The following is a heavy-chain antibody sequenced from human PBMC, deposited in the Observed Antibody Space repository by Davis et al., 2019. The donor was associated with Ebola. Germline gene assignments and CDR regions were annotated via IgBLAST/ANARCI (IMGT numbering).Heavy chain of an antibody. D-gene: IGHD6-13*01. CDR2: INHSGRT. Sequence: SETLSLTCAVYGGSFSGYFWTWIRQPPGKGLEWIGEINHSGRTNYNPSLKSRVTISVYTSDNQFSLKLSSVTAADTAVYYCARGVKQLVSNWFDPWGQGTLVTVSS. J-gene: IGHJ5*02. V-gene: IGHV4-34*01. CDR1: GGSFSGYF. CDR3: ARGVKQLVSNWFDP.